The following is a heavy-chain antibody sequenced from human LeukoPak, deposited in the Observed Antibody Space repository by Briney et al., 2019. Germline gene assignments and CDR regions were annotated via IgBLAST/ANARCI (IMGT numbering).Heavy chain of an antibody. Sequence: GGSLRLSCAASGFIFSRYWMSWVRQAPGKGLEWVSSISSSSSYIYYADSVKGRFTISRDNAKNSLYLQMNSLRAEDTAVYYCARDLRIAARNLWGQGTLVTVSS. CDR2: ISSSSSYI. J-gene: IGHJ4*02. D-gene: IGHD6-6*01. CDR1: GFIFSRYW. V-gene: IGHV3-21*01. CDR3: ARDLRIAARNL.